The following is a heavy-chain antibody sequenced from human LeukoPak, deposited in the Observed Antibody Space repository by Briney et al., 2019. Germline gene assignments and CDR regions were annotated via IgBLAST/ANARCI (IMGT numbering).Heavy chain of an antibody. V-gene: IGHV3-9*01. Sequence: PGGSLRLSCAASGFTFDNFAMHWVRQAPGKGLEWVSGISWNSGSIGYADSVKGRFTISRDNAKNSLYLQMNSLRAEDTAVYYCASGGYWGQGTLVTVSS. D-gene: IGHD6-25*01. CDR1: GFTFDNFA. CDR3: ASGGY. J-gene: IGHJ4*02. CDR2: ISWNSGSI.